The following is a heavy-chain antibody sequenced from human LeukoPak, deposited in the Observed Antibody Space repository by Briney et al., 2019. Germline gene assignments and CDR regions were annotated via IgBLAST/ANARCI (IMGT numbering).Heavy chain of an antibody. CDR3: ARDSGWVFDL. D-gene: IGHD6-19*01. CDR2: IFTYNGDT. J-gene: IGHJ2*01. CDR1: GYSFTRWN. Sequence: ASVKVSCKPSGYSFTRWNFSWVRQAPRQRLEWMWWIFTYNGDTKYAQKLQGRVTLTTDTSTRTTYMELRSLTSDDTAVYFSARDSGWVFDLWGRGTVVTVSS. V-gene: IGHV1-18*01.